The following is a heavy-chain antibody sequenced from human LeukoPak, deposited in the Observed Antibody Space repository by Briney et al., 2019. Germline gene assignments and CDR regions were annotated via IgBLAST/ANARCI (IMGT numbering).Heavy chain of an antibody. J-gene: IGHJ4*02. Sequence: GGSLRLSCAASGFTFSSYGMHWVRQAPGKGLEWVAFIRYDGSNKYYADSVKGRFTISRDNSKNTLYLQMNSLRAEDTAVYYCAKGVVVITFFDYWGQGTLVTVSS. V-gene: IGHV3-30*02. CDR1: GFTFSSYG. CDR3: AKGVVVITFFDY. CDR2: IRYDGSNK. D-gene: IGHD3-22*01.